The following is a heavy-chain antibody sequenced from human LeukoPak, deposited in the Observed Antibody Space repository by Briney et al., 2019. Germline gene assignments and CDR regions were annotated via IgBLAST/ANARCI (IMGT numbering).Heavy chain of an antibody. Sequence: PSETLSLTCTVSGGSISSSSYYWGWIRQPPGKGLEWIGSIYYSGSTYYNPSLKSRVTISVDTSKNQFSLKLSSVTAADTAVYYCASAWLGELSPRFDPWGQGTLVTVSS. CDR3: ASAWLGELSPRFDP. CDR1: GGSISSSSYY. J-gene: IGHJ5*02. D-gene: IGHD3-10*01. CDR2: IYYSGST. V-gene: IGHV4-39*01.